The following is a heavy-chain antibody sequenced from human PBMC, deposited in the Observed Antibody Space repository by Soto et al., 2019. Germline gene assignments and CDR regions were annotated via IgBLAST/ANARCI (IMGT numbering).Heavy chain of an antibody. CDR2: IKSKTDGGTT. CDR3: TTSYYYDSSGYYYPFDY. V-gene: IGHV3-15*07. CDR1: GFTFSNAW. D-gene: IGHD3-22*01. Sequence: GGSLRLSCAASGFTFSNAWMNWVRQAPGKGLEWVGRIKSKTDGGTTDYAAPVKGRFTISRDDSKNTLYLQMNSLKTEDTAVYYCTTSYYYDSSGYYYPFDYWGQGTLVTVSS. J-gene: IGHJ4*02.